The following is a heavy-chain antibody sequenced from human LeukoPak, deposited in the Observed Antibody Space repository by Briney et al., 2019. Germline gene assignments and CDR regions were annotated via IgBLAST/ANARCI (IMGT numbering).Heavy chain of an antibody. D-gene: IGHD3-16*01. CDR3: AREGRIMITFGGSPARL. CDR2: IKQDGSEK. CDR1: GFTFSSYW. V-gene: IGHV3-7*03. Sequence: TGGSLRLSYAASGFTFSSYWMSWVRQAPGKGLEWVANIKQDGSEKYYVDSVKGRFTISRDNAKNSLYLQMNSLRAEDTAVYYCAREGRIMITFGGSPARLWGQGTLVTVSS. J-gene: IGHJ4*02.